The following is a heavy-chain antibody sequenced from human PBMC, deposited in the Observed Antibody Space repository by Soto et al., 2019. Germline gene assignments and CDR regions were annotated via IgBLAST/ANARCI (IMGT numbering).Heavy chain of an antibody. CDR1: GYTFTNYY. Sequence: ASVKVSCKASGYTFTNYYVQWVRQAPGQGLEWMGVIHPDGGHTTYSQKFQDRVTMTRDTFTSTIYMELSSLRSEDTAVYYCARGDNDYWCHGTLVTVSS. CDR3: ARGDNDY. V-gene: IGHV1-46*01. J-gene: IGHJ4*01. CDR2: IHPDGGHT.